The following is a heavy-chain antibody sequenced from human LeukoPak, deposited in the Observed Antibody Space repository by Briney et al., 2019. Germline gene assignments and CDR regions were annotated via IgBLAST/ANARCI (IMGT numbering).Heavy chain of an antibody. J-gene: IGHJ4*02. CDR1: GYTFTRYG. Sequence: ASVKVSCKASGYTFTRYGISWVRQAPGQGLEWMGWISAYNGNTKYAQKLQGRVTLTTDTSTSTAYMELRSLRSDDTAVYYCARSTPYIVVVTAAPTFDYWGQGTLVTVSS. V-gene: IGHV1-18*01. D-gene: IGHD2-2*01. CDR3: ARSTPYIVVVTAAPTFDY. CDR2: ISAYNGNT.